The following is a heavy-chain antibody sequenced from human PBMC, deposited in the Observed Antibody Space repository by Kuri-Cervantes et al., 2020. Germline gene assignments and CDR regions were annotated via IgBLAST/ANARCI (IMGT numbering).Heavy chain of an antibody. CDR2: ISSSGSTI. Sequence: GGSLRLSCAASGFTFSDYYMSWIRQAPGKGLEWVSYISSSGSTIYYADSVKGRFTISRDNAKNSLYLQMNSLRAEDTAGYYCARDKEKSSSTYYGPFDYWGQGTLVTVSS. CDR1: GFTFSDYY. CDR3: ARDKEKSSSTYYGPFDY. J-gene: IGHJ4*02. V-gene: IGHV3-11*04. D-gene: IGHD3-22*01.